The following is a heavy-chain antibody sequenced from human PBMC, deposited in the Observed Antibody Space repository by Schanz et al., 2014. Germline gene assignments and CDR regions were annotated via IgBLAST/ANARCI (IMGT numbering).Heavy chain of an antibody. CDR3: ASDYNYFETEAP. CDR1: RIIFGTYS. J-gene: IGHJ5*02. CDR2: ISSSGSSI. D-gene: IGHD3-16*01. Sequence: EVQLVESGGGLVKPGGSLRLSCTASRIIFGTYSMNWIRQTPKGLEWVSSISSSGSSIYYADSVKGRFTISRDNANNSLFLRMNSLRAEDTAVYYCASDYNYFETEAPWGQGTLVTVSS. V-gene: IGHV3-21*06.